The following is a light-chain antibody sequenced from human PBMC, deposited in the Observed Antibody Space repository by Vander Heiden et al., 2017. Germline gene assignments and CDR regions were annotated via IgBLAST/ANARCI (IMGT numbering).Light chain of an antibody. CDR3: AAWDDSLNGVV. V-gene: IGLV1-47*01. Sequence: QSVLTQPPSASGTPGQRVTISCSGRTSNIGSNYVYWYQQLPGTAPKLLLYRNNPRPSGVPDRFSGSKSGTSASLAISVLRSEDEADFYCAAWDDSLNGVVLGGGTKLTVL. CDR1: TSNIGSNY. J-gene: IGLJ2*01. CDR2: RNN.